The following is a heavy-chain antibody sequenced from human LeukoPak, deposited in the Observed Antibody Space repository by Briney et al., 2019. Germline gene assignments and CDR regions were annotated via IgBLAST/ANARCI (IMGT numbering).Heavy chain of an antibody. Sequence: GGSLRLSCAASGFTFDDYAMHWVRQAPGKGLEWVSLIGWDGGSTYYADSVKGRFTISRDNSKHSLYLQMNSLRAEDTALYYCAKAIGGYCSGGSCYDAAYYYYYGMDVWGKGTTVTVSS. CDR2: IGWDGGST. V-gene: IGHV3-43D*04. CDR3: AKAIGGYCSGGSCYDAAYYYYYGMDV. D-gene: IGHD2-15*01. CDR1: GFTFDDYA. J-gene: IGHJ6*04.